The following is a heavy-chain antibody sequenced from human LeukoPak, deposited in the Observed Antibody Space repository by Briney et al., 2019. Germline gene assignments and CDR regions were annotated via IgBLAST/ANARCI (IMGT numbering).Heavy chain of an antibody. CDR1: GGSFSGYY. CDR2: INHSGST. D-gene: IGHD3-10*01. CDR3: ARQWFGETY. J-gene: IGHJ4*02. Sequence: SETLSLTCAVYGGSFSGYYWSWIRQPPGNGLEWIGEINHSGSTNYNPSLKSRVTISVDTSKNQFSLKLSSVTAADTAVYYCARQWFGETYWGQGTLVTVSS. V-gene: IGHV4-34*01.